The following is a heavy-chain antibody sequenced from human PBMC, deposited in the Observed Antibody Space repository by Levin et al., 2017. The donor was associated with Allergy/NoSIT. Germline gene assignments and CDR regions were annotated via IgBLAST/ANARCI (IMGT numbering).Heavy chain of an antibody. CDR1: GFTVSSNY. V-gene: IGHV3-66*01. J-gene: IGHJ3*02. CDR3: ARMYSSSWPVIDAFDI. D-gene: IGHD6-13*01. CDR2: IYSGGST. Sequence: GGSLRLSCAASGFTVSSNYMSWVRQAPGKGLEWVSVIYSGGSTYYADSVKGRFTISRDNSKNTLYLQMNSLRAEDTAVYYCARMYSSSWPVIDAFDIWGQGTMVTVSS.